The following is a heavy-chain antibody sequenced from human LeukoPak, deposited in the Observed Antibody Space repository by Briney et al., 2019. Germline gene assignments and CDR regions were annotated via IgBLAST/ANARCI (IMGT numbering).Heavy chain of an antibody. CDR1: GFTFGDYA. CDR2: IGGDGVST. CDR3: AKDYYYDSSGYYYYDMDV. Sequence: LTGQSLRLSCTVSGFTFGDYAMSWVRQAPGKGLEWVSLIGGDGVSTYYADSVMGRFTISRDNSKNSLYLQMNSLRTEDTALYYCAKDYYYDSSGYYYYDMDVWGQGTTVTVSS. V-gene: IGHV3-43*02. J-gene: IGHJ6*02. D-gene: IGHD3-22*01.